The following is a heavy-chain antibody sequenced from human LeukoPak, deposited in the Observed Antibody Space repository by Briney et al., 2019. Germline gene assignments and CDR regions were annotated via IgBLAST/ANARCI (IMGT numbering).Heavy chain of an antibody. CDR1: GYTFTGSY. CDR3: ARDQGGSGD. Sequence: ASVKVSCKASGYTFTGSYMHWVRQVSGQGLEWMGWMNPNSGGTNYAQKFQGRVTMTRDTSISTAYMELSNLGSDDTAMYYCARDQGGSGDWGQGTQVTVSS. D-gene: IGHD6-25*01. CDR2: MNPNSGGT. V-gene: IGHV1-2*02. J-gene: IGHJ4*02.